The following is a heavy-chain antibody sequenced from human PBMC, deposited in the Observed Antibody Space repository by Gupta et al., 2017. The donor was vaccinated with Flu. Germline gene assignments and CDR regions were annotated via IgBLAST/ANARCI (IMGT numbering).Heavy chain of an antibody. Sequence: DGGSFSGYYWSWIRQPPGKGLEWIGEINHSGSTNYNPSLKSRVTISVDTSKNQFSLKLSSVTAADTAVYYCARGRGSYGYWGQGTLVTVSS. CDR2: INHSGST. CDR3: ARGRGSYGY. CDR1: GGSFSGYY. D-gene: IGHD1-26*01. J-gene: IGHJ4*02. V-gene: IGHV4-34*01.